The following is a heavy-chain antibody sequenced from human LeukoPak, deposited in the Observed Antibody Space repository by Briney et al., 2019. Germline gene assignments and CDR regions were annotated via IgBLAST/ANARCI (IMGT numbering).Heavy chain of an antibody. CDR3: ARDLDSGTQWEAFDI. Sequence: GGSLRLSCAASGFTFSSFAMSWVRQAPGKGLEWVSSISSSSSYIYYADSVKGRFTISRDNAKNSLYLQMNSLRAEDTAVYYCARDLDSGTQWEAFDIWGQGTMVIVSS. CDR1: GFTFSSFA. CDR2: ISSSSSYI. V-gene: IGHV3-21*01. D-gene: IGHD1-26*01. J-gene: IGHJ3*02.